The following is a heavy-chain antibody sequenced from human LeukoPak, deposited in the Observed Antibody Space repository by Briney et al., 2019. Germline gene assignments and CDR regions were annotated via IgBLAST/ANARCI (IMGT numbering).Heavy chain of an antibody. CDR3: ARVAGYFDWEYYFDY. CDR1: GFTFSSYE. J-gene: IGHJ4*02. Sequence: GGSLRLSCAASGFTFSSYEMNCVRHAPGGGRECVSYISSGGDTIYYADSVKGRFTISRDNAKNSLYLQMNSLRAEDTAVYYCARVAGYFDWEYYFDYWGQGTLVTVSS. D-gene: IGHD3-9*01. V-gene: IGHV3-48*03. CDR2: ISSGGDTI.